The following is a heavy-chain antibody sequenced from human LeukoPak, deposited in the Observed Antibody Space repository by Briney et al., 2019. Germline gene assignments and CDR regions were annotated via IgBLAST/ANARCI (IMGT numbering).Heavy chain of an antibody. Sequence: GGSLRLSCAASGFTFSRYGMHWVRQAPGKGLEWVAFIKHDGNNKDYADSVKGRFTFSRDNSKNTLYLQMNSLRAEDTAVYYCAKAGRGGAITMIRGVKGDYYYMDVWGKGTTVTISS. CDR1: GFTFSRYG. D-gene: IGHD3-10*01. CDR2: IKHDGNNK. V-gene: IGHV3-30*02. J-gene: IGHJ6*03. CDR3: AKAGRGGAITMIRGVKGDYYYMDV.